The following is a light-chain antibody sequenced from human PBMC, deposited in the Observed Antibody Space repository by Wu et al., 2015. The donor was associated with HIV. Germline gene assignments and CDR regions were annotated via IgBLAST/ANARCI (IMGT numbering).Light chain of an antibody. CDR1: QDISNY. V-gene: IGKV1-33*01. J-gene: IGKJ2*01. CDR2: DAS. Sequence: DIQMTQSPSSLSASVGDRVTITCQASQDISNYINWYHQKPGKAPKLLIYDASNLETGVPSRFSGSGSGTDFTFTITSLQPEDIGTYYCQQYENWYTFGQGTKLEI. CDR3: QQYENWYT.